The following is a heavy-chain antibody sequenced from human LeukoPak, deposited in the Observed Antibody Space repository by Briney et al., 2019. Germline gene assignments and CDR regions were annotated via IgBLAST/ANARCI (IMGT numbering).Heavy chain of an antibody. Sequence: GGSLTLSCEASGVTFSGNWMSWVRQAPGKGREWVASINPDGSQKLYVDSVKGRFTISRDNTKSSLYLQMNSLGAEDTAMYYCAKLLGTATTYDSWGQGTRVTVSS. CDR1: GVTFSGNW. V-gene: IGHV3-7*01. CDR3: AKLLGTATTYDS. D-gene: IGHD5-24*01. CDR2: INPDGSQK. J-gene: IGHJ4*02.